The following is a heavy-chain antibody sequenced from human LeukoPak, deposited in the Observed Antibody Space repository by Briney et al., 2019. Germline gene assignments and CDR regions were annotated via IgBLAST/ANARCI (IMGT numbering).Heavy chain of an antibody. Sequence: SETLSLTCAVYGGSFSGYYWSWIRQPPGKGLEWIGEINHSGSTNYNPSLKSRVTISVDTSKNQFSLSLSSVTAADTAVYYCGRRIWYHDIMTAYNIWGQGTPVTVSS. D-gene: IGHD3-9*01. CDR2: INHSGST. CDR1: GGSFSGYY. CDR3: GRRIWYHDIMTAYNI. J-gene: IGHJ4*02. V-gene: IGHV4-34*01.